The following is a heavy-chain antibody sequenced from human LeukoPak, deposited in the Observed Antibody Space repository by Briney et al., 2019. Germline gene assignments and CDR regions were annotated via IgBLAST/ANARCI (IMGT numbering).Heavy chain of an antibody. CDR3: ARLTPDTAMVVDY. CDR2: IYYSGST. CDR1: GGSISSSSYY. J-gene: IGHJ4*02. Sequence: PSETLSLTCTVSGGSISSSSYYWGWIRQPPGQGLEWIGSIYYSGSTYYNPSLKSRVTISVDTSKNQFSLKLSSVTAADTAVYYCARLTPDTAMVVDYWGQGTLVTVSS. V-gene: IGHV4-39*01. D-gene: IGHD5-18*01.